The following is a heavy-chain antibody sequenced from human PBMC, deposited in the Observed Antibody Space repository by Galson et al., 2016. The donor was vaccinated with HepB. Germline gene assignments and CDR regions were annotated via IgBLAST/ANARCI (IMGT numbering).Heavy chain of an antibody. CDR1: GFSLSATSVG. V-gene: IGHV2-5*02. Sequence: PALVKPTQTLTLTCTFSGFSLSATSVGVGWIRQPPGKALEWLALIYWDDDKRYSPFLQSRLTVTKDTSLNQVVLRMTYMDPVDTATYYCVRAYCGGDCLPYNIHYYYGLDVWGQGTTVTVSS. D-gene: IGHD2-21*01. CDR3: VRAYCGGDCLPYNIHYYYGLDV. J-gene: IGHJ6*02. CDR2: IYWDDDK.